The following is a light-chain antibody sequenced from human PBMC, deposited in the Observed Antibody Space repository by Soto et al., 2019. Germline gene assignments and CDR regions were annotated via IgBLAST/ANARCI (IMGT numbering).Light chain of an antibody. V-gene: IGKV1-5*03. J-gene: IGKJ4*02. CDR2: KAS. CDR1: QNIRSW. CDR3: QQYDSSST. Sequence: DIQMTQSPSTLSASVGDRVTITCRASQNIRSWLAWYQQKPGKAPRLLIYKASSLESGVPSRFSGSGSGTEFTLTISSLQPDDSATDYCQQYDSSSTFGGGTKVESK.